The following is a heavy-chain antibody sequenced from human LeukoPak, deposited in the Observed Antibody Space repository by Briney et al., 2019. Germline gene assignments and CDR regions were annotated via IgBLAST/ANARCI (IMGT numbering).Heavy chain of an antibody. CDR3: ARAGDIVATARNWFDP. V-gene: IGHV1-46*01. CDR1: GYTFTSYY. CDR2: INPSGGGT. D-gene: IGHD5-12*01. Sequence: ASVKVSCKASGYTFTSYYMHWVRQAPGQGLEWMGIINPSGGGTTYAQKLQGRVTMTRDTSTSTVYMELSSLRSEDTAVYYCARAGDIVATARNWFDPWGQGTLVTVSS. J-gene: IGHJ5*02.